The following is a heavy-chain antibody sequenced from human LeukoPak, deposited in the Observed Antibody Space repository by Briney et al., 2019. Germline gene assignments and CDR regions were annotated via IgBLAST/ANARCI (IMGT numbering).Heavy chain of an antibody. Sequence: PGESLKFSCKGSGYPFSSYWIAWVRQMPGKGLEWMGVIYPRDSRTTYSPSFQGQVTISADKSNSTAYLQWTSLKASDTGMYYCARHLSDITSSPNYWGPGTLVTVSS. CDR1: GYPFSSYW. J-gene: IGHJ4*02. V-gene: IGHV5-51*01. CDR2: IYPRDSRT. D-gene: IGHD2-2*01. CDR3: ARHLSDITSSPNY.